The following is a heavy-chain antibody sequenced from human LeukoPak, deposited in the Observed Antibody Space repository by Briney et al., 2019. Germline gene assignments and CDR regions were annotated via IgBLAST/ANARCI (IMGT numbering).Heavy chain of an antibody. CDR2: IRYDGSNK. V-gene: IGHV3-30*02. CDR1: GSTFSSYG. Sequence: GGSLRLSCAASGSTFSSYGMHWVRQAPGKGLEWVAFIRYDGSNKYYADSVKGRFTISRDNSKNTLYLQMNSLRAEDTAVYYCAKTLYYDFWSGYFGGDWFDPWGQGTLVTVSS. D-gene: IGHD3-3*01. J-gene: IGHJ5*02. CDR3: AKTLYYDFWSGYFGGDWFDP.